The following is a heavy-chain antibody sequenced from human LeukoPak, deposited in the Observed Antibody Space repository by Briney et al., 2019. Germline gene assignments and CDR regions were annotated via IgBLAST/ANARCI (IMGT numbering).Heavy chain of an antibody. CDR3: ARGYYDSSGYYWLDY. D-gene: IGHD3-22*01. CDR2: IIPILGIA. J-gene: IGHJ4*02. V-gene: IGHV1-69*04. Sequence: SVKVSCKASGYTFTSYGISWVRQAPGQGLEWMGRIIPILGIANYAQKFQGRVTITADKSTSTAYMELSSLRSEDTAVYYCARGYYDSSGYYWLDYWGQGTLVTVSS. CDR1: GYTFTSYG.